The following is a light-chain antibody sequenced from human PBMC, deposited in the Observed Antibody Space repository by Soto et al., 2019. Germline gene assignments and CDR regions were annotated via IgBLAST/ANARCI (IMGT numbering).Light chain of an antibody. Sequence: DIQMTQSPSTLSASVGDSVTVTCRASQGISASLAWFQQRPGKATKLLIYDVSSLESGVPSRFSGSGSGTEFTITISSLQPDDFATSNCQQYSTFWTFGQGTKVEI. CDR3: QQYSTFWT. CDR2: DVS. CDR1: QGISAS. J-gene: IGKJ1*01. V-gene: IGKV1-5*01.